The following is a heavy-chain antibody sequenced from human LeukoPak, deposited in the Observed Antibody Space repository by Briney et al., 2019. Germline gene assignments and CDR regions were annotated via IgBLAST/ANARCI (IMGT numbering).Heavy chain of an antibody. CDR1: GGSISGYY. CDR3: ARATDRYFDF. J-gene: IGHJ4*02. V-gene: IGHV4-59*12. CDR2: IHSSGSN. Sequence: PSETLSLTCTVSGGSISGYYWSWIRQAPGKGLEWVAYIHSSGSNNCSPSLKSRVTMSVDTSKNHFSLHLSSVTPEDTAVYYCARATDRYFDFWGQGTLVTVSS. D-gene: IGHD1-1*01.